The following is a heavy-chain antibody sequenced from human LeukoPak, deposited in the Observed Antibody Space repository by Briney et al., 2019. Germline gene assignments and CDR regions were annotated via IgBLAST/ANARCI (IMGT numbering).Heavy chain of an antibody. CDR3: ARYSSSWYEDAFDI. D-gene: IGHD6-13*01. V-gene: IGHV1-69*13. CDR1: GGTFSSYA. CDR2: IIPIFGTA. J-gene: IGHJ3*02. Sequence: GASVKVSCKASGGTFSSYAISWVRQAPGQGLEWMGGIIPIFGTANYAQKFQGRVTITADESTSTAYMELSSLRSEDTAVYYCARYSSSWYEDAFDIWGQGTMVTVSS.